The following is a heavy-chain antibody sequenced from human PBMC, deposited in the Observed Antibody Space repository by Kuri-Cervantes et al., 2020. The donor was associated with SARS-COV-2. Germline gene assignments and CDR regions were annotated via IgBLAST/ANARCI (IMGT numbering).Heavy chain of an antibody. D-gene: IGHD6-13*01. CDR1: GGSISSYY. CDR3: ARDGGTSIAAAGMEYAFDI. Sequence: GSLRLTCTVPGGSISSYYWSWIRQPAGKGLEWIGRIYTSGSTNYNPSLKSRVTISVDTSKNQFSLKLSSVTAADTAVYYCARDGGTSIAAAGMEYAFDIWGQGTMVTVSS. CDR2: IYTSGST. V-gene: IGHV4-4*07. J-gene: IGHJ3*02.